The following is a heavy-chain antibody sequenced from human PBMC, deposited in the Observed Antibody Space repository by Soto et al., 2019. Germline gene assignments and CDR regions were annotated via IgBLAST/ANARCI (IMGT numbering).Heavy chain of an antibody. CDR3: AREVEPYDILTGYYIAGDYYYMDV. CDR1: GFTVSSNY. Sequence: GSLRLSCAASGFTVSSNYMSWVRQAPGKGLEWVSVIYSGGSTYYADSVKGRFTISRDNSKNTLYLQMNSLRAEDTAVYYCAREVEPYDILTGYYIAGDYYYMDVWGKGTTVTVSS. CDR2: IYSGGST. J-gene: IGHJ6*03. V-gene: IGHV3-66*01. D-gene: IGHD3-9*01.